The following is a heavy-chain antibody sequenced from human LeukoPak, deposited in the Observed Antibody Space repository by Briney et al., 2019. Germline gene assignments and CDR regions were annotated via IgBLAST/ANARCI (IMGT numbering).Heavy chain of an antibody. J-gene: IGHJ4*02. D-gene: IGHD2-2*01. CDR1: GGFISISAYY. Sequence: RPSETLSLTCTVSGGFISISAYYWSWIRQHPGKSLEWIGYIYYSGITYYNPSLKSRVTISVDTSKNQFSLNLSSVTAADTAVYYCARDGDCSSDSCYFDYWGQGILVTVSS. V-gene: IGHV4-31*03. CDR3: ARDGDCSSDSCYFDY. CDR2: IYYSGIT.